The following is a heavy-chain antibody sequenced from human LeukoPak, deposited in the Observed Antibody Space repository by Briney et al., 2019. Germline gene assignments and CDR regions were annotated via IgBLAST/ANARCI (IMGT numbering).Heavy chain of an antibody. J-gene: IGHJ4*02. V-gene: IGHV3-66*04. CDR1: GITVNTNY. Sequence: PGGSLRLSCAASGITVNTNYMSWVRQAPGKGLEWVSLIYSGGATFYADSVKGRFTISRESSKNTLWLQMNSLRAEDTAVYYCARLHYDVLTGPFDYWGQGTLVTVSS. D-gene: IGHD3-9*01. CDR3: ARLHYDVLTGPFDY. CDR2: IYSGGAT.